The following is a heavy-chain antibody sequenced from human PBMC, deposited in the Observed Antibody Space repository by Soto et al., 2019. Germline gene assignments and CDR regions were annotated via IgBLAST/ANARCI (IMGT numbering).Heavy chain of an antibody. J-gene: IGHJ6*02. CDR1: GFTVSSNY. CDR3: AREYRYCSGGSCRSPYGMDV. V-gene: IGHV3-53*01. D-gene: IGHD2-15*01. CDR2: IYSGGST. Sequence: EGSVRLSCAASGFTVSSNYMSWVRQAPGKGLEWVSVIYSGGSTYYADSVKGRFTISRDNSKNTLYLQMNSLRAEDTAVYYCAREYRYCSGGSCRSPYGMDVWGQGTTVTVSS.